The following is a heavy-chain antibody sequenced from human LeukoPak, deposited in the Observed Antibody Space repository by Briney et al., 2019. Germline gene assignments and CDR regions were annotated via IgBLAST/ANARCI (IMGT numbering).Heavy chain of an antibody. CDR1: GFILSSYW. CDR2: IKQEGSEK. CDR3: ARDRDTAMGL. J-gene: IGHJ4*02. V-gene: IGHV3-7*01. Sequence: GGSLRLSCAASGFILSSYWMNWVRQAPGKGLEWVANIKQEGSEKYYVDSVKGRFTISRGKSKNTLYLQMNSLRAEDTAVYYCARDRDTAMGLWGQGTLVIVSS. D-gene: IGHD5-18*01.